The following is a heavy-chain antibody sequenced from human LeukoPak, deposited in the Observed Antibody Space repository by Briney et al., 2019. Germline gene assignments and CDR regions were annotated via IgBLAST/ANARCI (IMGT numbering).Heavy chain of an antibody. Sequence: GGSLRLSCAASGFTFSSYSMNWVRQAPGKGLEWVGRIKSKTDGGTTDYAAPVKGRFTISRDDSKNTLYLQMNNLKTEDTAVYYCTPDFVRYSDYWGQGTLVTVSS. CDR2: IKSKTDGGTT. J-gene: IGHJ4*02. V-gene: IGHV3-15*01. D-gene: IGHD4-17*01. CDR1: GFTFSSYS. CDR3: TPDFVRYSDY.